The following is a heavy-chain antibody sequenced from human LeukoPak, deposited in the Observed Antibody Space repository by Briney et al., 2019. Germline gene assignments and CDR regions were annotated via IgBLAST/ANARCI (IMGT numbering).Heavy chain of an antibody. J-gene: IGHJ4*02. CDR1: GFTVSSNY. D-gene: IGHD2-2*01. V-gene: IGHV3-66*01. CDR3: AKGGTIVVVPQLTY. Sequence: GGSLRLSCAASGFTVSSNYMSWVRQAPGKGLEWVSVIYSGGSTYYADSVKGRFTISRDNSKNTLYLQMNSLRAEDTAVYYCAKGGTIVVVPQLTYWGQGTLVTVSS. CDR2: IYSGGST.